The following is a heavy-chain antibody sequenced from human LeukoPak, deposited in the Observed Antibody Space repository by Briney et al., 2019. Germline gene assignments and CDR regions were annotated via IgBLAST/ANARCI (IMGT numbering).Heavy chain of an antibody. Sequence: GASVKVSCKASGYSFSGYDIHWVRQAPGQGPDWMGSINPHNGGTNYAQKFQGRVTMTRDTSISTAYMELSRLRSDDTAVYYCARGGYYDILTAYPMSYYFDYWGQGTLVTVSS. CDR1: GYSFSGYD. D-gene: IGHD3-9*01. CDR3: ARGGYYDILTAYPMSYYFDY. CDR2: INPHNGGT. J-gene: IGHJ4*02. V-gene: IGHV1-2*02.